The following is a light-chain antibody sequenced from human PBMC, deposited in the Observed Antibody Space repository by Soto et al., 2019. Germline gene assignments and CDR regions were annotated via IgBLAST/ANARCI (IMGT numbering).Light chain of an antibody. J-gene: IGLJ3*02. CDR1: TSNIGQNS. V-gene: IGLV1-47*01. Sequence: QSVLTQPPSASGTPGQRVTISCSGVTSNIGQNSVNWLQQLPGTAPKLLIYRNDQRPSGVPDRFSGSKSGTSASLAISGLRSEDEADYYCAVWDDSLSAWMFGGGTKLTVL. CDR3: AVWDDSLSAWM. CDR2: RND.